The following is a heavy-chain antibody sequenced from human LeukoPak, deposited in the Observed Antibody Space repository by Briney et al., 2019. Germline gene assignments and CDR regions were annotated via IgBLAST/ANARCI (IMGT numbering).Heavy chain of an antibody. D-gene: IGHD3-22*01. CDR3: ARATTLYYYDSSGIDAFDI. CDR1: GGTFSSYA. Sequence: SVKVSCKASGGTFSSYAISWVRQAPGQGLEWMGRIIPIFGTANYAQEFQGRVTITTDESTGTAYMELSSLRSEDTAVYYCARATTLYYYDSSGIDAFDIWGQGTMVTVSS. J-gene: IGHJ3*02. CDR2: IIPIFGTA. V-gene: IGHV1-69*05.